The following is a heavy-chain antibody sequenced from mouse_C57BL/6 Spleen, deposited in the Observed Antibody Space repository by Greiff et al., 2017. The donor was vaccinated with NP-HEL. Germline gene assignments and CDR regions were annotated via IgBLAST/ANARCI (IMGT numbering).Heavy chain of an antibody. CDR3: ARAYGNYWYFDV. CDR2: ISYSGST. J-gene: IGHJ1*03. Sequence: VQLKESGPGMVKPSQSLSLTCTVTGYSITSGYDWHWIRHFPGNKLEWMGYISYSGSTNYNPSLKSRISITHDTSKNHFFLKLNSVTTEDTATYYCARAYGNYWYFDVWGTGTTVTVSS. CDR1: GYSITSGYD. V-gene: IGHV3-1*01. D-gene: IGHD2-1*01.